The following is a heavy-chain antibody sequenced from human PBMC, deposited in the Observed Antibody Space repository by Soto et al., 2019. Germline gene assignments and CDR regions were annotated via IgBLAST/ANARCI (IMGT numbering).Heavy chain of an antibody. CDR3: ASGGEGSIAVAG. D-gene: IGHD6-19*01. CDR2: IHYTGRA. V-gene: IGHV4-39*01. J-gene: IGHJ4*02. Sequence: SETLSLTCTVSGGSISGSSYYWGWIRQPPGKGLEWIGAIHYTGRAYYKPSLKSRVTISVDTSKNQLSLKLNSVTAADTAVYYCASGGEGSIAVAGWGQGTLVTVSS. CDR1: GGSISGSSYY.